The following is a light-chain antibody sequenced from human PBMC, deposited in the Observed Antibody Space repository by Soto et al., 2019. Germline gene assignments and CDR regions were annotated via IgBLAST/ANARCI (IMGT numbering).Light chain of an antibody. Sequence: IQMSESHSTLSASVVYRCSIPCRASQSISSWLAWYQQKPGKAPKLLIYKASNLKSGVPSRFSGSGSGTEFTLTISSLQSEDFAFYYCHQYNNCPWTFGQGTKVDI. CDR1: QSISSW. CDR2: KAS. CDR3: HQYNNCPWT. V-gene: IGKV1-5*03. J-gene: IGKJ1*01.